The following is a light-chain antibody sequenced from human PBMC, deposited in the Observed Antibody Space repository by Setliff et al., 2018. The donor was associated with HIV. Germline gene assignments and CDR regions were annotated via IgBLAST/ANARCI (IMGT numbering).Light chain of an antibody. V-gene: IGLV2-8*01. CDR2: EVN. J-gene: IGLJ1*01. CDR3: SSYRVTSTL. CDR1: SNDVGYYNT. Sequence: QSVLTQPPSASASPGQSVAIPCTGTSNDVGYYNTVSWYQQSPGKAPKLMIYEVNKRPSGVPDRFSGSKSGNTASLTVSGLQAEDEADYYCSSYRVTSTLFGTGTKVTVL.